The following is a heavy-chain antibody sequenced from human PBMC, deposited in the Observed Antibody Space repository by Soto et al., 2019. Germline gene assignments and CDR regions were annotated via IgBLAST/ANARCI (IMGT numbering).Heavy chain of an antibody. CDR1: GGSISSSTYF. Sequence: QLQLQESGPGLVKPSETLSLTCTVSGGSISSSTYFWGWIRQPPGKGLEWIGSIEYSGTTYYNTSLRTRAPISVDTAKNQFSLKLSFVTAADTAVYYCERHGAKSGSYSEYFQHWGQGTLVTVSS. V-gene: IGHV4-39*01. CDR3: ERHGAKSGSYSEYFQH. J-gene: IGHJ1*01. D-gene: IGHD1-26*01. CDR2: IEYSGTT.